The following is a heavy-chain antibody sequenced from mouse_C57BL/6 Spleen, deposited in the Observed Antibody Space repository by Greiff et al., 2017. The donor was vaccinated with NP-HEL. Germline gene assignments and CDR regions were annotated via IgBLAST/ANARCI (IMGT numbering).Heavy chain of an antibody. CDR1: GYSFTDYN. V-gene: IGHV1-39*01. D-gene: IGHD3-2*02. CDR3: VPTDSSGDTWFAY. Sequence: VHVKQSGPELVKPGASVKISCKASGYSFTDYNMNWVKQSNGKSLEWIGVINPNYGTTSYNQKFKGKATLTVDQSSSTAYMQLNSLTSEDSAVYYCVPTDSSGDTWFAYWGQGTLVTVSA. CDR2: INPNYGTT. J-gene: IGHJ3*01.